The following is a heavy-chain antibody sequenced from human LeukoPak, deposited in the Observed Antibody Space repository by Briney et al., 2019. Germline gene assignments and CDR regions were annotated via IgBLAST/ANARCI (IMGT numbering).Heavy chain of an antibody. J-gene: IGHJ4*02. V-gene: IGHV1-18*01. CDR1: GYTFTSYG. D-gene: IGHD3-10*01. Sequence: GASVNVSCKASGYTFTSYGISWVRQAPGQGLEWMGWISAYDGNTNYAQKLQGRVTMTIDTSTSTAYMELRSLRSDDTAVYYCAREGYGSGSYYNPDYWGQGTLVTVSS. CDR2: ISAYDGNT. CDR3: AREGYGSGSYYNPDY.